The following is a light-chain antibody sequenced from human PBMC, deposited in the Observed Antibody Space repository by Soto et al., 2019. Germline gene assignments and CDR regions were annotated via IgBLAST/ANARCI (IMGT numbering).Light chain of an antibody. J-gene: IGKJ1*01. CDR2: AAS. V-gene: IGKV1-27*01. CDR1: QGISNY. Sequence: DIQMTQSPSSLSASVGDRVTITCRASQGISNYLAWYQQKPGKVPKLLIYAASTFQSGVPSRFSGSGSGTDFTLTISSLKTEDVATYYCQKYNSAPWTFGQGTKVEIK. CDR3: QKYNSAPWT.